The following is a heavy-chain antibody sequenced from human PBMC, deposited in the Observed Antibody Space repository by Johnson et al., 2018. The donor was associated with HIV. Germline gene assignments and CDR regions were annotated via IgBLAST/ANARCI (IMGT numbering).Heavy chain of an antibody. CDR1: GLSFSSYG. CDR2: IWSDGSNK. J-gene: IGHJ3*02. CDR3: AKDLEEGQQWLIGAFDI. D-gene: IGHD6-19*01. V-gene: IGHV3-33*06. Sequence: QVQLVESGGGVVQPGRSVRLSCAASGLSFSSYGMEWVRQAPGKGLEWVAVIWSDGSNKHYADSVKGRFTISRDNSKNTLYLQMNSLRAEDTAVYYCAKDLEEGQQWLIGAFDIWGQGTMVTVSS.